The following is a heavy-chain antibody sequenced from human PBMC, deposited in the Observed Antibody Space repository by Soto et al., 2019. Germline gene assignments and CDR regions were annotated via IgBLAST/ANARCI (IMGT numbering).Heavy chain of an antibody. V-gene: IGHV3-23*01. Sequence: GGSLRLSCAASGFTFSSYAMSWVRQAPGKGLEWVSAISGSGGSTYYADSVKGRFTISRDNSKNTLYLQMNSLRAEDTAVYYCAKGLKGYYYYYGMDVWGQGTTDTVSS. J-gene: IGHJ6*02. CDR3: AKGLKGYYYYYGMDV. CDR1: GFTFSSYA. CDR2: ISGSGGST.